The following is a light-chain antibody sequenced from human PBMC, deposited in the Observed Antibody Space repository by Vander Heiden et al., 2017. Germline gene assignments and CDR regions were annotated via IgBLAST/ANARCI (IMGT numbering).Light chain of an antibody. CDR2: KVS. J-gene: IGKJ5*01. CDR1: QSISKR. Sequence: DLQMTQSPSTLSASIGDRVTITCRASQSISKRLDWYQQKPGKVPKLLIQKVSTLESGVPSRFSGSGSGTEFTLTISSLQPEDFATYYCQQYGSYSFTFGQGTRLEFK. CDR3: QQYGSYSFT. V-gene: IGKV1-5*03.